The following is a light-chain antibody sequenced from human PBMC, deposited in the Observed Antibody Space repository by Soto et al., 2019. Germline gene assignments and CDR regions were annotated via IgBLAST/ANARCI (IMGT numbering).Light chain of an antibody. V-gene: IGLV2-8*01. CDR1: SSDVGGYNY. J-gene: IGLJ2*01. CDR3: SSYGGGNNFVL. Sequence: QSVLTQPPSASGSLGQSVTISCTGTSSDVGGYNYVSWYQQRPGKAPKLMIYEVNERPSGVPDRFSGSKSGNTASLTVSGLQAEDEADYYCSSYGGGNNFVLFGGGTKVTVL. CDR2: EVN.